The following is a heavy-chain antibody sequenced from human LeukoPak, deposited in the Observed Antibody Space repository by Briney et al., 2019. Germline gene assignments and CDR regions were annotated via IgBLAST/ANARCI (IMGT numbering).Heavy chain of an antibody. CDR2: INHSGST. J-gene: IGHJ4*02. D-gene: IGHD6-19*01. Sequence: PSETLSLTCAVYGGSFSGYYWSWIRQPPGKGLEWIGEINHSGSTNYNPSLKSRVTISVDTSKNQFPLKLSSVTAADTAVYYCARSIAVAGPGFDYWGQGTLVTVSS. CDR3: ARSIAVAGPGFDY. CDR1: GGSFSGYY. V-gene: IGHV4-34*01.